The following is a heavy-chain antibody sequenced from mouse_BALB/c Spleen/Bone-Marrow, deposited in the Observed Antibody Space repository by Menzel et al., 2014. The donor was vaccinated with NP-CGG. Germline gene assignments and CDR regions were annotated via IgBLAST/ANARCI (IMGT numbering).Heavy chain of an antibody. V-gene: IGHV14-3*02. CDR1: GFNIKDPY. CDR2: SDPANGNT. Sequence: EVKLMESGAELVKPWAAVKLSCTASGFNIKDPYMLWVKQSAEQGLEWIGRSDPANGNTKYDPKFQGKATITADTSSNTAYLQLTTLTSEDTAVYCCALWDGNYDYWGQGTTLTVSS. J-gene: IGHJ2*01. D-gene: IGHD2-1*01. CDR3: ALWDGNYDY.